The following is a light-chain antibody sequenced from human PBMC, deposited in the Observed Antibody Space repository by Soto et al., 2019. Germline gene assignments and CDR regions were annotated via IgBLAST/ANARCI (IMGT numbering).Light chain of an antibody. CDR3: QQYTPMYT. Sequence: DIQMTQSPSTLSASVGDRVTITCRASQSISSWLAWYQQKPGKAPKLLIYKASSLESGVPSRFSGSGSGTEFTLTISSLQPDDFVTYYCQQYTPMYTFGQGTKLEIK. J-gene: IGKJ2*01. V-gene: IGKV1-5*03. CDR2: KAS. CDR1: QSISSW.